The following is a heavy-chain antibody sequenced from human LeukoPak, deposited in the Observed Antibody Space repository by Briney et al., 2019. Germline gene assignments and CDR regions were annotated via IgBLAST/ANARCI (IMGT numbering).Heavy chain of an antibody. J-gene: IGHJ5*02. D-gene: IGHD3-10*01. V-gene: IGHV4-59*01. CDR3: ARNPDGSGSYYNLWFDP. Sequence: SETLSLTCTVSGGSISSYYWSWIRQPPGKGLEWIGYIYYSGSTNYNPSLKSRVTISVDTSKNQFSLKLSSVTAADTAVYYCARNPDGSGSYYNLWFDPWGQGTLVTVSS. CDR1: GGSISSYY. CDR2: IYYSGST.